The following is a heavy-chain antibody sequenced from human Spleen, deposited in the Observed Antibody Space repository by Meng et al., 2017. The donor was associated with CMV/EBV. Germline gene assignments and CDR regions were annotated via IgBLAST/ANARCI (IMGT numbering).Heavy chain of an antibody. CDR1: GFSFRTYW. D-gene: IGHD3-9*01. CDR2: IKQDGSEK. J-gene: IGHJ4*02. CDR3: ARLGISSHWYRGYFFDY. V-gene: IGHV3-7*01. Sequence: GESLKISCAASGFSFRTYWMTWVRQAPGKGLEWVANIKQDGSEKTYVDSVKGRFTISRDNAKSSLYLQMKSLRAEDMAVYYCARLGISSHWYRGYFFDYWGQGSLVTVS.